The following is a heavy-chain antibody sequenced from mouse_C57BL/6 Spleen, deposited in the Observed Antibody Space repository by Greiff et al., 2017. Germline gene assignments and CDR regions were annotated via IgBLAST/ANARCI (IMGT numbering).Heavy chain of an antibody. D-gene: IGHD4-1*01. CDR1: GYTFTSYW. CDR2: IDPSDSYT. CDR3: ARGLGRRYFDY. J-gene: IGHJ2*01. V-gene: IGHV1-69*01. Sequence: QVHLQQPGAELVMPGASVKLSCKASGYTFTSYWMHWVKQRPGQGLEWIGEIDPSDSYTNYNQKFKGKSTLTVDKSSSTAYMQLSSLTSEDSAVYYCARGLGRRYFDYWGQGTTLTVSS.